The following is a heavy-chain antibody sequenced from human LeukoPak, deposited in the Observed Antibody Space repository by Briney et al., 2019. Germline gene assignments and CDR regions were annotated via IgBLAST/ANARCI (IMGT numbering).Heavy chain of an antibody. CDR3: VRDSTYCSSTSCYIFPGFDY. D-gene: IGHD2-2*02. V-gene: IGHV3-48*04. CDR1: GFTFSSYS. CDR2: ISSSSSTI. Sequence: PGGSLRPSCAASGFTFSSYSMNWVRQAPGKGLEWVSYISSSSSTIYYADSVKGRFTISRDNAKNSLYLQMNSLRAEDAAVYYCVRDSTYCSSTSCYIFPGFDYWGQGTLVTVSS. J-gene: IGHJ4*02.